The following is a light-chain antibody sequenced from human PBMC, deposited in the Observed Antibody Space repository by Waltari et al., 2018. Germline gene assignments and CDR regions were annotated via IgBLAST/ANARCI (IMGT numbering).Light chain of an antibody. V-gene: IGKV3-15*01. Sequence: EIVLTQSPGTLSLSPGETAALSCRARQSVSSNFLAWYQQKPGQAPRPLIFGASNRATGVPARFSGSGSGTDFTLTISSLQSEDFVVYYCQQYNNWPLYTFGQGTKLEI. CDR3: QQYNNWPLYT. CDR2: GAS. CDR1: QSVSSN. J-gene: IGKJ2*01.